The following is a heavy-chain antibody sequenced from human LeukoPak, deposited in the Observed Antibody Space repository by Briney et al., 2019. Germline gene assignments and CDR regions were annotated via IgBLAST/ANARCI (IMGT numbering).Heavy chain of an antibody. V-gene: IGHV1-46*01. CDR3: ATDHSRANTAWWFDP. J-gene: IGHJ5*02. CDR1: GYTITSNY. Sequence: ASVKVSCKASGYTITSNYMHWVRQAPGQGLEWMGVINPSGTGTSYAQKFQGRVTMSRDTSTSTLYMELSSLRSEDTAFYYCATDHSRANTAWWFDPWGQGTLVTVSS. CDR2: INPSGTGT. D-gene: IGHD2-21*02.